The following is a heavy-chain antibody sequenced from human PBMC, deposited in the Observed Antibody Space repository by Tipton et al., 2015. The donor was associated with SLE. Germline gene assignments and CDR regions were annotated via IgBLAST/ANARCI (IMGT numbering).Heavy chain of an antibody. CDR1: GFTFDDYA. J-gene: IGHJ3*02. CDR3: AKEKRNVGDYDAFDI. V-gene: IGHV3-9*01. Sequence: VQLVQSGGGLVQPGRSLRLSCAASGFTFDDYAMHWVRQAPGKGLEWVSGISWNSGSLGYADSVKGRFTISRNNAKNSLYLQMNSLGAEDTALYYCAKEKRNVGDYDAFDIWGQRTMVTVSS. D-gene: IGHD2-21*02. CDR2: ISWNSGSL.